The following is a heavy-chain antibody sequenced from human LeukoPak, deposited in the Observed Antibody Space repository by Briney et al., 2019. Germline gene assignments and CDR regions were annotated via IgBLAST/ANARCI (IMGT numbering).Heavy chain of an antibody. CDR1: GFTFSSYW. CDR3: TRAITYFYGSVTYDWFDS. Sequence: PGGSLRLSCAASGFTFSSYWMHWVRQTPGKGLMWVARIKSDGSTIYADSVQGRFIISRDNAKNMVYLQMNSLRADDTAIYSCTRAITYFYGSVTYDWFDSWGQGTRVTVSS. J-gene: IGHJ5*01. D-gene: IGHD3-10*01. CDR2: IKSDGST. V-gene: IGHV3-74*01.